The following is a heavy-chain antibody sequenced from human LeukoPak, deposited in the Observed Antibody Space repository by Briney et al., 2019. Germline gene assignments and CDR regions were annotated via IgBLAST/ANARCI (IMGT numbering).Heavy chain of an antibody. D-gene: IGHD5-18*01. V-gene: IGHV3-23*01. J-gene: IGHJ4*02. CDR1: RIAFRGYA. CDR2: INGGDDRT. Sequence: GASLRLSCAGSRIAFRGYAMSWVRQAPGKGLEWVSGINGGDDRTYYADSVKGRFTISRDNSNNTLFLQMNSLRVEDTAVHYCARGLSSYGYFDYWGQGTLVTVSS. CDR3: ARGLSSYGYFDY.